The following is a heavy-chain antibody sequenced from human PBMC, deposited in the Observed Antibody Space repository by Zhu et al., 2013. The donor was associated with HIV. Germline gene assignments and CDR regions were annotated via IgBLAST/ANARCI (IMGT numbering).Heavy chain of an antibody. D-gene: IGHD1-26*01. V-gene: IGHV1-2*02. Sequence: VQLVQSGAEVKKPGASVKVSCKASGYTFTGYYMHWVRQAPGQGLEWMGWINPNSGGTNYAQKFQGRVTMTRDTSISTAYMELSRLRSDDTAVYYCAKNRXVGATPDAFDIWGQGQWSPSLQ. J-gene: IGHJ3*02. CDR3: AKNRXVGATPDAFDI. CDR1: GYTFTGYY. CDR2: INPNSGGT.